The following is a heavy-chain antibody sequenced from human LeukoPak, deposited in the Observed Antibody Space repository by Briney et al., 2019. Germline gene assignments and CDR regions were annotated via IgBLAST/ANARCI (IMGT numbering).Heavy chain of an antibody. J-gene: IGHJ3*02. CDR3: ARDYFGELFGDI. V-gene: IGHV3-7*01. Sequence: GGSLRLSCAASGFSFTTYWMSWVRQAPGKGLEWVANIKQDGSEKYYVDSVKGRFTISRDNAKNSLYLQMNSLRAEDTAVYYCARDYFGELFGDIWGQGTMVTVSS. CDR2: IKQDGSEK. CDR1: GFSFTTYW. D-gene: IGHD3-10*01.